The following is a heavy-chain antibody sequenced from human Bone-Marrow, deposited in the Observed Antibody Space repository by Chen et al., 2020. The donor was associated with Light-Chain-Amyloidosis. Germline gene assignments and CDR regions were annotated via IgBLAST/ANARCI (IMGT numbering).Heavy chain of an antibody. J-gene: IGHJ4*02. D-gene: IGHD5-12*01. CDR1: GYSFPTYW. V-gene: IGHV5-51*01. CDR3: ARRRDGYNFDD. CDR2: IYPDDSDA. Sequence: EVQLEQSGPEVKKPGESLNISCKGSGYSFPTYWIGWVRQMPGKGLEWMGVIYPDDSDARYSPSFEGQVTISADKSITTAYLQWRSLKASDTAMDYCARRRDGYNFDDWGQGTLVTVSS.